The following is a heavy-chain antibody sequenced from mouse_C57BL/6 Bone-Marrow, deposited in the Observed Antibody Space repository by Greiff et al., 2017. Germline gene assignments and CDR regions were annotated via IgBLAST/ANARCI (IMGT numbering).Heavy chain of an antibody. CDR3: ARPYYYGSSYAMDY. D-gene: IGHD1-1*01. CDR1: GYSFTGYY. CDR2: INPSTGGT. J-gene: IGHJ4*01. V-gene: IGHV1-42*01. Sequence: VHVKQSGPELVKPGASVKISCKASGYSFTGYYMNWVKQSPEKSLEWIGEINPSTGGTTYNQKFKAKATLTVDKSSSTAYMQLKSLTSEDSAVYYCARPYYYGSSYAMDYWGQGTSVTVSS.